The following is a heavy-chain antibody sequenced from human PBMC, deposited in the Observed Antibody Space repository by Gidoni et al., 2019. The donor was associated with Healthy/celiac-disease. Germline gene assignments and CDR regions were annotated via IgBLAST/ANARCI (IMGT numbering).Heavy chain of an antibody. CDR3: ARWVQGYCSGGSCHTNYYYYYMDV. CDR1: GYTFTSYG. D-gene: IGHD2-15*01. J-gene: IGHJ6*03. V-gene: IGHV1-18*01. CDR2: ISAYNGNT. Sequence: QVQLVQSGAEVKKPGASVKVSCTASGYTFTSYGIIWVRQAPGQGLEWIGWISAYNGNTNDAQKLQGRGTMTTDTSTSTAYMELRSLRSDDTAVYYCARWVQGYCSGGSCHTNYYYYYMDVWGKGTTVTVSS.